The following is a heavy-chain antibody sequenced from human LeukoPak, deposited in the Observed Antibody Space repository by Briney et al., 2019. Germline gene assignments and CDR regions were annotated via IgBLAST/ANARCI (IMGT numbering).Heavy chain of an antibody. V-gene: IGHV3-30*04. CDR1: GFTFSSYA. D-gene: IGHD3-10*01. Sequence: GGSLRLSCAASGFTFSSYAMHWVRQAPGKGLEWVAVISYDGSNKYYADSVKGRFTISRDNSKNTLYLQMNSLRGEDTALYYCAKDSGHYGSGVSRDWFDSWGQGTPVTVSS. CDR3: AKDSGHYGSGVSRDWFDS. CDR2: ISYDGSNK. J-gene: IGHJ5*01.